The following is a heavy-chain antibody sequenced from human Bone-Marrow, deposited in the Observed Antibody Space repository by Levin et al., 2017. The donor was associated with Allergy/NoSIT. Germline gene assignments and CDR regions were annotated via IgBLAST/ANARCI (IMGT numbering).Heavy chain of an antibody. CDR2: ITGSGGGT. V-gene: IGHV3-23*01. J-gene: IGHJ3*01. CDR1: GFTFIDYG. Sequence: TGGSLRLSCTASGFTFIDYGMTWVRQAPGKGLEWVSGITGSGGGTYYAASVRGRFTISRDNSKNTLFLQMNSLRADDTALYYCAKDDLRSYYSNAGYSAFDVWGQGTMVSVSS. D-gene: IGHD2-15*01. CDR3: AKDDLRSYYSNAGYSAFDV.